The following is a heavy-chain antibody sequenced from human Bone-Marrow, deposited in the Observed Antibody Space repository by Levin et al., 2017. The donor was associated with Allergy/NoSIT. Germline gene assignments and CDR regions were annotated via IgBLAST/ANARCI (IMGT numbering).Heavy chain of an antibody. CDR1: GGSLSGHA. CDR3: ARDLRSDLWAGYIPTSGGPFDI. J-gene: IGHJ3*02. CDR2: IIPMFGIT. D-gene: IGHD5-12*01. V-gene: IGHV1-69*13. Sequence: SVKVSCKASGGSLSGHAINWVRQAPGQGLEWMGGIIPMFGITKYSQKFQGRVSITADESTSTVYMELRSLRSDDTALFYCARDLRSDLWAGYIPTSGGPFDIWGQGTLVTVSS.